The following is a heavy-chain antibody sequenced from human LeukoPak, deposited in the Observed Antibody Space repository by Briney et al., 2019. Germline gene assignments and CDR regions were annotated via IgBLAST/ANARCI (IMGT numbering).Heavy chain of an antibody. CDR2: IYTSGKT. CDR3: ARDASGYYDSGTYYNVYMDV. D-gene: IGHD3-10*01. V-gene: IGHV4-4*07. Sequence: SETLSLTCTVSGGSISRYYWSWIRLPAGKGLEWIGRIYTSGKTNYNPSLKSRVTMSVDTSKNQFSLNLSSMTAADTAVYYCARDASGYYDSGTYYNVYMDVWGKGTTVTISS. CDR1: GGSISRYY. J-gene: IGHJ6*03.